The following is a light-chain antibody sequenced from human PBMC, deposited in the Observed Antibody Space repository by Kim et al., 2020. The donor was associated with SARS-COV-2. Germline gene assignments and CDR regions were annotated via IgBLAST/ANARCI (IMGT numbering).Light chain of an antibody. CDR2: GVS. CDR1: QTISTN. Sequence: SPGERATHSGRASQTISTNLAWYQHKPGQAPRLLIYGVSTRATGTPARFSGSGSGTEFTLTISSLQSEDFAIYYCQEYNNWPPWSFGQGTKVDIK. J-gene: IGKJ1*01. V-gene: IGKV3D-15*01. CDR3: QEYNNWPPWS.